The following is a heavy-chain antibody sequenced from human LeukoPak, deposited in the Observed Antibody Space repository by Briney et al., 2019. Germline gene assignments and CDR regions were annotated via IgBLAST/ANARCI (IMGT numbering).Heavy chain of an antibody. CDR2: ISGSGGNT. CDR1: GFTFSSYA. V-gene: IGHV3-23*01. Sequence: PGGSLRLSCAASGFTFSSYAMSWVRPAPGKGLEWFSGISGSGGNTYYADSVKGRFTISRDNSNNTLYLQMNSLRAEDTAVYYCARHSRGRWYVFDYWGQGTLVTVSS. CDR3: ARHSRGRWYVFDY. J-gene: IGHJ4*02. D-gene: IGHD6-13*01.